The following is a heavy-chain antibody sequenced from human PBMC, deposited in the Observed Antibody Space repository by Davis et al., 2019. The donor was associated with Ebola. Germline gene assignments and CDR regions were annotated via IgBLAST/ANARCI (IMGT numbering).Heavy chain of an antibody. CDR2: ISYDGSNK. CDR3: AADQVPAALDYYYYMDV. CDR1: GFTFSSYA. V-gene: IGHV3-30-3*01. D-gene: IGHD2-2*01. J-gene: IGHJ6*03. Sequence: PGGSLRLSCAASGFTFSSYAMHWVRQAPGKGLEWVAVISYDGSNKYYADSVKGRFTISRDNSKNTLYLQMNSLRAEDTAVYYCAADQVPAALDYYYYMDVWGKGTTVTVSS.